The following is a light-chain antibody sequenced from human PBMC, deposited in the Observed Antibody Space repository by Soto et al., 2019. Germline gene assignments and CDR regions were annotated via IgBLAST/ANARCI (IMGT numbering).Light chain of an antibody. CDR2: EVT. Sequence: QSVLSQPPSASGSPGQSVTISCTVTSSDGGGYNYVSWYQQHPGKAPKLMIYEVTKRPSGVPDRFSGSKSGNTASLTVSGLQADDEADYYCSSYAGSNNFVFGTGTKVTVL. CDR1: SSDGGGYNY. CDR3: SSYAGSNNFV. V-gene: IGLV2-8*01. J-gene: IGLJ1*01.